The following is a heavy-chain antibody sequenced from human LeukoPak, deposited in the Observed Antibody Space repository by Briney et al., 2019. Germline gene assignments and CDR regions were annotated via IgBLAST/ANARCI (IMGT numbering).Heavy chain of an antibody. J-gene: IGHJ4*02. Sequence: SETLSLTCTVSGGSISSSSYYWGWIRQPPGKGLEWIGYIYYSGSTYYNPSLKSRVTISVDTSKNQFSLKLSSVTAADTAVYYCAKLYYDFWSGNYWGQGTLVTVSS. CDR2: IYYSGST. V-gene: IGHV4-39*07. CDR1: GGSISSSSYY. CDR3: AKLYYDFWSGNY. D-gene: IGHD3-3*01.